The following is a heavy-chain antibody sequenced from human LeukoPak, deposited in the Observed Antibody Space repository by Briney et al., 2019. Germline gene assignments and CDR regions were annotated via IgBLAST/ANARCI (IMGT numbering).Heavy chain of an antibody. CDR3: ARAPITIFGVATPNYFDY. Sequence: GGSLRLSCAASGFTFSSYSMNWVRQAPGKGLEWVSSISSSSSYIYYADSVKGRFTISRDNAKNSLYLQMNSLRAEDTAVYYCARAPITIFGVATPNYFDYWGQGTLVTVSS. J-gene: IGHJ4*02. D-gene: IGHD3-3*01. CDR1: GFTFSSYS. CDR2: ISSSSSYI. V-gene: IGHV3-21*01.